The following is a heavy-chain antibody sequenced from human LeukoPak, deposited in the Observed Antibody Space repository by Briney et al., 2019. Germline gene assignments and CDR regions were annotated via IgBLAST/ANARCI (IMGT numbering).Heavy chain of an antibody. V-gene: IGHV3-7*01. D-gene: IGHD3-10*01. J-gene: IGHJ6*03. CDR3: AKDAFGRYGSGGNYYYYYYMDV. CDR2: IESNGGDK. CDR1: GFSFSIYW. Sequence: GGSLRLSCAASGFSFSIYWMSWIRQTPGKGLEYVANIESNGGDKYYVDSVKGRFTISRDNSKNTLYLQMNSLRAEDTAVYYCAKDAFGRYGSGGNYYYYYYMDVWGKGTTVTISS.